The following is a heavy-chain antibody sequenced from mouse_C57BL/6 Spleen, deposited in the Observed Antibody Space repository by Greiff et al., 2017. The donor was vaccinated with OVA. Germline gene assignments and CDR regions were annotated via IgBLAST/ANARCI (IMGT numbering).Heavy chain of an antibody. CDR2: IDPSDSYT. CDR3: ARVGDGTTEY. CDR1: GYTFTSYW. V-gene: IGHV1-69*01. J-gene: IGHJ2*01. Sequence: VQLQQPGAELVMPGASVKLSCKASGYTFTSYWMHWVKQRPGQGLEWIGEIDPSDSYTNYNQKFKGKSTLTVDKSSSTAYMQLSSLTSEDSAVYYCARVGDGTTEYWGQGTTLTVSS. D-gene: IGHD1-1*01.